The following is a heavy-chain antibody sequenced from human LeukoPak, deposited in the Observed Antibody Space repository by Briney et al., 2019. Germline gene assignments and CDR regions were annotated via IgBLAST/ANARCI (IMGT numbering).Heavy chain of an antibody. J-gene: IGHJ4*02. CDR1: GFTFSSYW. CDR3: ARRPFEYYDFWSGYYLFDY. D-gene: IGHD3-3*01. Sequence: PGGSLRLSCAASGFTFSSYWMSWVRQAPGKGLEWVANIKQDGSEKYYVDSVKGRFTISRDNAKNSLYLQMNGLRAEDTAVYYCARRPFEYYDFWSGYYLFDYWGQGTLVTVSS. CDR2: IKQDGSEK. V-gene: IGHV3-7*01.